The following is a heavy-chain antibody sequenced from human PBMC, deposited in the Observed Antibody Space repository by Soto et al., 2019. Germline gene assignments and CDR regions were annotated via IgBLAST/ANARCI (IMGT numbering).Heavy chain of an antibody. J-gene: IGHJ3*02. CDR2: IYYSGST. CDR3: ARGTKRWQQLRAFDI. D-gene: IGHD2-21*01. V-gene: IGHV4-61*01. CDR1: GDSVSSNSYY. Sequence: QVQLQESGPRLVKPSETLSLTCTVSGDSVSSNSYYWSWIRQPPGKGLEFIGYIYYSGSTNYNPSLKSRVSISVDTCKNQFSLKLRYVTAADTALYYCARGTKRWQQLRAFDIWGQGKMVTVSS.